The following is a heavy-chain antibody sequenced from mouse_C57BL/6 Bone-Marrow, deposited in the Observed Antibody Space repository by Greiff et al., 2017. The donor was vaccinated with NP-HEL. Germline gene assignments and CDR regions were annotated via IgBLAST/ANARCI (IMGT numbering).Heavy chain of an antibody. CDR2: IRNKANGYTT. D-gene: IGHD2-4*01. J-gene: IGHJ4*01. CDR1: GFTFTDYY. CDR3: ARSSYYDYAHDPFYAIDY. V-gene: IGHV7-3*01. Sequence: EVKLMESGGGLVQPGGSLSLSCAASGFTFTDYYMSWVRQPPGKALEWLVFIRNKANGYTTEYSASVKGRFTISSDNSQSILYLQMNALRAEDSAPYYCARSSYYDYAHDPFYAIDYWGQGTSVTVSS.